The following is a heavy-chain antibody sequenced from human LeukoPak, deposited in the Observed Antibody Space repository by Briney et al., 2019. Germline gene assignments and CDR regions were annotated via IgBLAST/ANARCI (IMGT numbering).Heavy chain of an antibody. CDR2: INQDGSEK. Sequence: GGSLRLSCATSRFTFSSYWMSWVRQAPGKGLEWAANINQDGSEKYYVDSVRGRFTISRDNAKNSLYLQMNSLRVEDTAVYYCAKFGYNGYAYDYWGQGTLVTVSS. J-gene: IGHJ4*02. D-gene: IGHD5-12*01. CDR1: RFTFSSYW. CDR3: AKFGYNGYAYDY. V-gene: IGHV3-7*01.